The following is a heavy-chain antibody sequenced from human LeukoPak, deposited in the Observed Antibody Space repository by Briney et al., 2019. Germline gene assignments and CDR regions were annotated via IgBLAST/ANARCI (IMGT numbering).Heavy chain of an antibody. CDR1: GFTFSSYA. V-gene: IGHV3-30*04. J-gene: IGHJ5*02. D-gene: IGHD2-2*02. Sequence: PGGSLRLSCAASGFTFSSYAMHWVRQAPGKGLEWVAVISYDGSNKYYADSVKGRFTISRDNSKNTLYLQMNSLRAEDTAVYYCARSRRVPAAIYNWFDPWGQGTLVTVSS. CDR2: ISYDGSNK. CDR3: ARSRRVPAAIYNWFDP.